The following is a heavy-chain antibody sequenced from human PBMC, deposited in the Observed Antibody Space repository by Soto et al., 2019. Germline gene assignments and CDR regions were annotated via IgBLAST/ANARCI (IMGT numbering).Heavy chain of an antibody. D-gene: IGHD3-22*01. CDR2: ISYRGST. Sequence: SETLALTCTVSAGSITTSYWSWIRQPLGKALEWIGYISYRGSTNYNPSLKSRLTISIDTSKSQISLKLTSMTTADTAVYYCASSGIVGREVNTWFDPWGQGTLVTVSS. CDR3: ASSGIVGREVNTWFDP. V-gene: IGHV4-59*01. J-gene: IGHJ5*02. CDR1: AGSITTSY.